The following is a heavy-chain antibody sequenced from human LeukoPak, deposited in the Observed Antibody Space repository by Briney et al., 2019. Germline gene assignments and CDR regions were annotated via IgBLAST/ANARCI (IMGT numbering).Heavy chain of an antibody. CDR2: IYRTGST. D-gene: IGHD6-19*01. V-gene: IGHV4-38-2*02. Sequence: SETLSLTCTVSGYSINSGYYWVWIRQPPGKGLEWIGSIYRTGSTNYNPSLKSRVTISVDTSKNQFSLKLRSVTAADTAVYYCAREGSGWYSGYRGNWFDPWGQGTLVTVSS. J-gene: IGHJ5*02. CDR1: GYSINSGYY. CDR3: AREGSGWYSGYRGNWFDP.